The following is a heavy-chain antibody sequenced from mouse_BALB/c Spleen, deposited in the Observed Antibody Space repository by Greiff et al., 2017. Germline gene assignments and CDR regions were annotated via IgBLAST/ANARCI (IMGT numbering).Heavy chain of an antibody. CDR3: TRYCDYGEGYAMDY. CDR2: IYPSDSYT. Sequence: QVQLQQPGAELVRPGASVKLSCKASGYTFTSYWINWVKQRPGQGLEWIGNIYPSDSYTNYNQKFKDKATLTVDKSSSTAYMQLSSPTSEDSAVYYCTRYCDYGEGYAMDYWGQGTSVTVSS. V-gene: IGHV1-69*02. D-gene: IGHD2-4*01. CDR1: GYTFTSYW. J-gene: IGHJ4*01.